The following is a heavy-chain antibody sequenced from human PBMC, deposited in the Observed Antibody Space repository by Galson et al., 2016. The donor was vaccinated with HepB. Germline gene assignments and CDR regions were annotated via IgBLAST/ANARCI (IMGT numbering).Heavy chain of an antibody. D-gene: IGHD2-2*01. J-gene: IGHJ3*02. CDR3: ARLRTAPSYAFDI. CDR2: ISSSSSYI. Sequence: SLRLSCAASGFTFSSYSMNWVRQAPGKGLEWVSSISSSSSYIYYADSVKGRFTISRDNAKNSLYLQMNSLRAEDTAVYYCARLRTAPSYAFDIWGQGTMVTVSS. V-gene: IGHV3-21*01. CDR1: GFTFSSYS.